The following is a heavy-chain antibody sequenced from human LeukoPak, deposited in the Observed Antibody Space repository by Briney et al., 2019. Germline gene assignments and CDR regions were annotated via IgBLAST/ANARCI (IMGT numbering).Heavy chain of an antibody. CDR3: AQAGTVGGTVRGY. J-gene: IGHJ4*02. V-gene: IGHV3-74*01. Sequence: AGSLRLSCAASGFAFSRYWMHWVRQTPGQGLVWVSRINTDGSGTSYADSVKGRFTISRDNAKNTLYLQMNSLRSEDTAVYYCAQAGTVGGTVRGYWGQGTLVTVSS. CDR1: GFAFSRYW. CDR2: INTDGSGT. D-gene: IGHD1-26*01.